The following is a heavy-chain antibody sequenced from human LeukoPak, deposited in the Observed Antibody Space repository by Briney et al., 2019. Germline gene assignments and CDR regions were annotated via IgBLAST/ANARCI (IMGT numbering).Heavy chain of an antibody. CDR1: RFTFSNYW. V-gene: IGHV3-7*01. CDR3: ARTLAVSIFDY. Sequence: GGSLRLSCAASRFTFSNYWMSWVCQAPGKGLEWVANIKEDGSEKYYVDSVKGRFTISRDNAKNSLYLQMNSLRAEDTAVYYCARTLAVSIFDYWGQGTLVTVSS. J-gene: IGHJ4*02. CDR2: IKEDGSEK. D-gene: IGHD2-15*01.